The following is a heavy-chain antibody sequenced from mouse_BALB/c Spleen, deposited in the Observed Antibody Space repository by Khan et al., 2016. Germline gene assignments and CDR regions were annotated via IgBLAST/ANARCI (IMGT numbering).Heavy chain of an antibody. Sequence: EVELVESGGGLVQPGGSLKLSCATSGFTFSDYYMYWVRQTPEKRLEWVAYISNGGDNTYYPDTVKGRFTISRDNAKNILYLQMSRLKSEDTAMXYSARDLANYGSPWYFDVWGAGTTVTVSS. V-gene: IGHV5-12*02. CDR3: ARDLANYGSPWYFDV. CDR2: ISNGGDNT. J-gene: IGHJ1*01. CDR1: GFTFSDYY. D-gene: IGHD1-1*01.